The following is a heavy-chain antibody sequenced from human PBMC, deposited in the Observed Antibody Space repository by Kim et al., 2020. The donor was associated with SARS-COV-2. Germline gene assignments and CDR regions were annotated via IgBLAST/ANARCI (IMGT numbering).Heavy chain of an antibody. CDR3: ASLYDSSGYYRGYFDY. Sequence: SETLSLTCSVSGAFISSSYWSWIRQPPGKGLEWIGYSYYTGSTNYNPSLKSRVTISVDTSKNQFSLKLNSVTAADTDVYYCASLYDSSGYYRGYFDYWGQGTLVTVSS. CDR1: GAFISSSY. D-gene: IGHD3-22*01. CDR2: SYYTGST. J-gene: IGHJ4*01. V-gene: IGHV4-59*08.